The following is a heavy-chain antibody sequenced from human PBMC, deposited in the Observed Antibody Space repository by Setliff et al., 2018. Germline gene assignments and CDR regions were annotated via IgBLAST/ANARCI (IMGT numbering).Heavy chain of an antibody. V-gene: IGHV1-2*04. J-gene: IGHJ4*02. D-gene: IGHD3-22*01. CDR1: GGTFSSYA. CDR2: TNPNSGGT. Sequence: ASVKVSCKASGGTFSSYAISWVRQAPGQGLEWMGGTNPNSGGTNYAQKFQGWVTMTRDTSISTAYMELSRLRSDDTAVYYCARRRYYYDSSGYRWGGFYFDYWGQGTLVTVSS. CDR3: ARRRYYYDSSGYRWGGFYFDY.